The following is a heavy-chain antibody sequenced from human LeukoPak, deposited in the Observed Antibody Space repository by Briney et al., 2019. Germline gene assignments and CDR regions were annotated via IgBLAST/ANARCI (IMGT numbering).Heavy chain of an antibody. D-gene: IGHD3-3*01. Sequence: ASVKVSCKASGYTFTSYDINRVRQATGQGLEWMGWMNPNSGNTGYAQKFQGRVTMTRNTSISTAYMELSSLRSEDTAVYYCARGMAGGTMYYYYYGMDVWGQGTTVTVSS. CDR3: ARGMAGGTMYYYYYGMDV. V-gene: IGHV1-8*01. J-gene: IGHJ6*02. CDR2: MNPNSGNT. CDR1: GYTFTSYD.